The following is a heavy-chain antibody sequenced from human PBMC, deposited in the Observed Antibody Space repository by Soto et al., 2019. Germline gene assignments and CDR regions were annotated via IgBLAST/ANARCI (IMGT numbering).Heavy chain of an antibody. CDR1: GFTFSSYA. V-gene: IGHV3-23*01. Sequence: EAQLLESGGGLVQPGGSLRLSCAASGFTFSSYAMSWVRQAPGKGLEWVSAISGSGGNTYYADSVKGRFTISRDNSXXTVYLQMNSLRAEDTAVFYCAKGGQQLPRGYSMDVWGQGTTVTVSS. CDR2: ISGSGGNT. D-gene: IGHD6-13*01. CDR3: AKGGQQLPRGYSMDV. J-gene: IGHJ6*02.